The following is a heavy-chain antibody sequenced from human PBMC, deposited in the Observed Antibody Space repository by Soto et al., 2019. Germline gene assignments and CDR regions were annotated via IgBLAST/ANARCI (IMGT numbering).Heavy chain of an antibody. Sequence: GGSLRLSCAASGFTFRSFGMHWIRQAPGKGLEWVALISYDGTNKYYADSVRGRFTISRDNSKNTLYLQMNSLRAEDTAVYYCATLLEWLLGYWGQGTLVTVSS. D-gene: IGHD3-3*01. V-gene: IGHV3-33*08. J-gene: IGHJ4*02. CDR3: ATLLEWLLGY. CDR1: GFTFRSFG. CDR2: ISYDGTNK.